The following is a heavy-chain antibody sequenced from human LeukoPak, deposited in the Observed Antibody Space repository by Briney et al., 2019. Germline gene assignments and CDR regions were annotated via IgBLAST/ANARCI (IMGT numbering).Heavy chain of an antibody. Sequence: ASVKVSCKASGGTFSSYAISWVRQAPGQGLEWMGGIIPIFGTANYAQKFQGRVTITADESTSTAYMELSSLRSEDTAVFYCAREDAPYYYDSSGYAPYYYYGMDVWGQGTTVTVSS. J-gene: IGHJ6*02. D-gene: IGHD3-22*01. CDR3: AREDAPYYYDSSGYAPYYYYGMDV. CDR2: IIPIFGTA. CDR1: GGTFSSYA. V-gene: IGHV1-69*13.